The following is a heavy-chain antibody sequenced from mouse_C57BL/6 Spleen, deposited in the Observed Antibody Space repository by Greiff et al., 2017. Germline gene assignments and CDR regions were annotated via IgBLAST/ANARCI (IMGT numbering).Heavy chain of an antibody. J-gene: IGHJ3*01. CDR3: AREEDYDEGFAY. D-gene: IGHD2-4*01. Sequence: QVHVKQPGAELVKPGASVKMSCKASGYTFTSYWITWVKQRPGQGLEWIGDIYPGSGSTNYNEKFKSKATLTVDTSSSTAYMQLSSLTSEDSAVYYCAREEDYDEGFAYWGQGTLVTVSA. CDR2: IYPGSGST. CDR1: GYTFTSYW. V-gene: IGHV1-55*01.